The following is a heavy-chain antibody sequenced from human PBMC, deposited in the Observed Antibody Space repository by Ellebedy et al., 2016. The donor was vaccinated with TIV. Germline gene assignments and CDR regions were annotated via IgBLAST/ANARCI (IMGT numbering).Heavy chain of an antibody. V-gene: IGHV1-3*01. CDR3: ARDRDYGTFDY. Sequence: AASVKVSCKASGYTFIRYAIHWVRQAPGQRLEWMGWINAGNGNTKYSQKFQGRVTITRDTSASTAYMELSSLRSEDTAVYYCARDRDYGTFDYWGQGTLVTVSS. J-gene: IGHJ4*02. CDR1: GYTFIRYA. D-gene: IGHD4-17*01. CDR2: INAGNGNT.